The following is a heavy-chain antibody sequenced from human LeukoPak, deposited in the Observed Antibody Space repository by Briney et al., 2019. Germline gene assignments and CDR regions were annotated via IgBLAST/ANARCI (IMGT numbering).Heavy chain of an antibody. J-gene: IGHJ4*02. V-gene: IGHV3-21*01. CDR1: GFTFNFFS. Sequence: GGSLRLSCVASGFTFNFFSMSWVRQAPGKGLELVASITSGSSYIYIADSVKGRFTLSRDNARNSLSLHMTSLRVEDTAVYFCARKPGSSGWYYDSWGPGTLVSVSS. CDR3: ARKPGSSGWYYDS. CDR2: ITSGSSYI. D-gene: IGHD6-19*01.